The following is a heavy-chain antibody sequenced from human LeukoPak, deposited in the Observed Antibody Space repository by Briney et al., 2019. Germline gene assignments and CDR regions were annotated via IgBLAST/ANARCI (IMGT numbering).Heavy chain of an antibody. V-gene: IGHV3-49*03. J-gene: IGHJ4*02. Sequence: GGSLRLSCTASGFTFGDYAMSWFRQAPGRGLEWVGFIRSKAYGGTTEYAASVKGRFTISRDDSKSIAYLQMNSLKTEDTAVYYCTRDSPNYYDSSGYAGFDYWGQGTLVTVFS. CDR2: IRSKAYGGTT. D-gene: IGHD3-22*01. CDR3: TRDSPNYYDSSGYAGFDY. CDR1: GFTFGDYA.